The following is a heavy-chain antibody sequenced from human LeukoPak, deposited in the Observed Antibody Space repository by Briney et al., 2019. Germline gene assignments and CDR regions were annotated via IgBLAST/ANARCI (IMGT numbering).Heavy chain of an antibody. J-gene: IGHJ4*02. CDR3: ARDLSSLAPPFDN. CDR1: GFTFSNYW. D-gene: IGHD6-19*01. Sequence: GGSLRLSCAASGFTFSNYWMSWVRQAPGKGLEWVANIDQDGSVKYYVDSVKGRFTISRDNAKNSLYLQMNSLRAEDTAVYYCARDLSSLAPPFDNWGQGTLVTVSS. V-gene: IGHV3-7*04. CDR2: IDQDGSVK.